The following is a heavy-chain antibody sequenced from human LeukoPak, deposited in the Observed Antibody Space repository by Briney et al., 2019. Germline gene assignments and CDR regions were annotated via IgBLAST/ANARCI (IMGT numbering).Heavy chain of an antibody. Sequence: GGSLRLSCAASEFTFDNYAMSWVRQAPGKGLEWVSVISGSGYYSYYADSVKGRFTVSRDNSKTALYLQMNSLRADDTAVYYCAKGGPTGSNYFDFWGQGTLVTVSS. CDR3: AKGGPTGSNYFDF. CDR2: ISGSGYYS. J-gene: IGHJ4*02. CDR1: EFTFDNYA. D-gene: IGHD1-26*01. V-gene: IGHV3-23*01.